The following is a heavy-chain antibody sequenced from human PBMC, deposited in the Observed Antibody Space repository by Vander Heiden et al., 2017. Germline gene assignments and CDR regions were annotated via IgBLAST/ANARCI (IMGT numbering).Heavy chain of an antibody. J-gene: IGHJ3*02. CDR2: INHSGST. CDR1: GGSFSCYY. D-gene: IGHD3-22*01. Sequence: QVQLQQWGAGLLKPSETLSLTCAVYGGSFSCYYWSWIRQPPGKGLEWIGEINHSGSTNYNPSLKSRVTISVDTSKNQFSLKLSSVTAADTAVYYCARGPYYDSSGYYPDDAFDIWGQGTMVTVSS. CDR3: ARGPYYDSSGYYPDDAFDI. V-gene: IGHV4-34*01.